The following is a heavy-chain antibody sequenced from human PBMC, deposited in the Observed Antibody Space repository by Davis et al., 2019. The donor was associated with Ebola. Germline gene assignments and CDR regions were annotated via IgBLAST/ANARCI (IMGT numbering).Heavy chain of an antibody. D-gene: IGHD5-24*01. CDR3: VRGSDAYKTGY. V-gene: IGHV4-59*02. CDR1: GGSVGSDY. Sequence: GSLRLSCCAPGGSVGSDYWSWIRQSPGKGLEWIAFISNGGRTIYNPSLRGRVTISIDTSKNQFSLEVRSVTAADTAFYYCVRGSDAYKTGYWGQGTLVTVSS. J-gene: IGHJ4*02. CDR2: ISNGGRT.